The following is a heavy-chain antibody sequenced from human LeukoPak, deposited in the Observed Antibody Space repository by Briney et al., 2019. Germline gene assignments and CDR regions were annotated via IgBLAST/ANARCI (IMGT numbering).Heavy chain of an antibody. CDR3: ARHMRPQGVWFGELSASDY. V-gene: IGHV5-51*01. CDR1: GYSFTTYW. J-gene: IGHJ4*02. Sequence: GESLKISCETSGYSFTTYWIGWVRQRPGTGLEWVGAIYPDDSDTRYSPSFQGQVTISADKSISTAYLQWSSLKASDTAMYYCARHMRPQGVWFGELSASDYWGQGTLVTVSS. CDR2: IYPDDSDT. D-gene: IGHD3-10*01.